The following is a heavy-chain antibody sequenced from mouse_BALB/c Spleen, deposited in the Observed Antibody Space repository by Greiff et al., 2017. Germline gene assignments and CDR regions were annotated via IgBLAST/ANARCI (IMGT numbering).Heavy chain of an antibody. D-gene: IGHD2-2*01. Sequence: EVNLVESGGDLVKPGGSLKLSCAASGFTFSSYGMSWVRQTPDKRLEWVATISSGGSYTYYPDSVKGRFTISRDNAKNTLYLQMSSLKSEDTAMYYCARHPYGYDEKAWFAYWGQGTLVTVSA. J-gene: IGHJ3*01. CDR3: ARHPYGYDEKAWFAY. CDR1: GFTFSSYG. V-gene: IGHV5-6*01. CDR2: ISSGGSYT.